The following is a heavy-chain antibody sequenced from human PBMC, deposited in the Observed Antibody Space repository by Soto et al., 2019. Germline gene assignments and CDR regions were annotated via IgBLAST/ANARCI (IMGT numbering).Heavy chain of an antibody. J-gene: IGHJ4*02. CDR3: AKYSDVYDSILYFDC. CDR1: GFTFSYA. CDR2: ISGSGFST. D-gene: IGHD3-22*01. V-gene: IGHV3-23*01. Sequence: EVQLLESGGGLVQPGGSLRLSCAASGFTFSYAMSWVRQAPGKGLEWVSAISGSGFSTYYADSVKGRFTVSRDNSKNTLYLQLSSLRAEDTAIYYCAKYSDVYDSILYFDCWGQGTLVTVSS.